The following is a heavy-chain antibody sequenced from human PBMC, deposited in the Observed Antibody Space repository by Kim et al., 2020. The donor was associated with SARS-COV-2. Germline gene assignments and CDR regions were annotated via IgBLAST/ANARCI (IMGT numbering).Heavy chain of an antibody. CDR2: TYYRSKWYN. CDR3: ARDLYCSSTSCYPQGNWFDP. CDR1: GDSVSSNSAA. D-gene: IGHD2-2*01. J-gene: IGHJ5*02. Sequence: SQTLSLTCAISGDSVSSNSAAWNWIRQSPSRGLEWLGRTYYRSKWYNDYAVSVKSRITINPDTSKNQFSLQLNSVTPEDTAVYYCARDLYCSSTSCYPQGNWFDPWGQGTLVTVSS. V-gene: IGHV6-1*01.